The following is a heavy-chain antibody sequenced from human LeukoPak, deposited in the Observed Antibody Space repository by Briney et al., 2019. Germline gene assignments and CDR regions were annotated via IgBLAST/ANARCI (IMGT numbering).Heavy chain of an antibody. CDR2: IGTSSTTI. V-gene: IGHV3-48*01. Sequence: GGSLRLSCAASGFTVSSNYMSWVRQPPGKGLEWVSNIGTSSTTIYYADSVKGRFTISRDNAKNSLYLQMNSLRADDTAVYYCARSAAGGSYYYYMDVWGKGTTVTVSS. D-gene: IGHD6-25*01. CDR1: GFTVSSNY. J-gene: IGHJ6*03. CDR3: ARSAAGGSYYYYMDV.